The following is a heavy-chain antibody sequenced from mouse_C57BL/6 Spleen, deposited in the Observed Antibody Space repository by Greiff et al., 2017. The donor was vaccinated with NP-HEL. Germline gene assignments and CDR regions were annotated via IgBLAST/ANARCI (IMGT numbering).Heavy chain of an antibody. J-gene: IGHJ1*03. V-gene: IGHV2-2*01. Sequence: QVQLKQSGPGLVQPSQSLSITCTVSGFSLTSYGVHWVRQSPGKGLEWLGVIWSGGSTDYNAAFISRLSISKDNSKSQVFFKMNSLQADDRAIYYCGRNGDGDWYFDVWGTGTTVTVSS. CDR3: GRNGDGDWYFDV. CDR2: IWSGGST. CDR1: GFSLTSYG. D-gene: IGHD2-3*01.